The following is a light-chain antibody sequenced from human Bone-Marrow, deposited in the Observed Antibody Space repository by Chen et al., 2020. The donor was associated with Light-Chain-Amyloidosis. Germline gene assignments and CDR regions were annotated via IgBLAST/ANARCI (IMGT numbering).Light chain of an antibody. J-gene: IGLJ2*01. CDR2: RDT. V-gene: IGLV3-25*03. Sequence: SYELPQPTSVSVSPVPTARITCSGDDLPTKYAYWYQQKPGQAPVLVIHRDTERPSGISERFSGSSSGTTATLTISGVQAEDEADYHCQSADSSGTYEVIFGGGTKLTVL. CDR1: DLPTKY. CDR3: QSADSSGTYEVI.